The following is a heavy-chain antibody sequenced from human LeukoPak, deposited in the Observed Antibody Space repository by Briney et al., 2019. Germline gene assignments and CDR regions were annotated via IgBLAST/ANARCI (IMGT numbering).Heavy chain of an antibody. Sequence: SGPALVEPTQTHTLTCTFSGFSLSTSGMSVSWIRQPPGKALEWLARIDWDDDKYYITSLKPRLTISKDTSKNQVVLTMTNMDPVDTATYYCARISSTGYSCFDFWGQGTLVTVSS. J-gene: IGHJ4*02. CDR1: GFSLSTSGMS. D-gene: IGHD3-9*01. CDR2: IDWDDDK. V-gene: IGHV2-70*11. CDR3: ARISSTGYSCFDF.